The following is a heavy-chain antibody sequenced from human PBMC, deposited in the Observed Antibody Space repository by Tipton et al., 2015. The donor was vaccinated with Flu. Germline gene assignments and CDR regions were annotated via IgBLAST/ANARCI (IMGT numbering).Heavy chain of an antibody. CDR3: ARRDFSNYVSEPKNWFDP. CDR2: SHHTGST. J-gene: IGHJ5*02. V-gene: IGHV4-59*08. Sequence: TLSLTCTVSGGFVSSYYWNWIRQPPGKGLEWIGNSHHTGSTYRNPSLKSRVIISVDRSKNQFSLKLTSVTAADTAVYYCARRDFSNYVSEPKNWFDPWGQGTLVTVSS. D-gene: IGHD4-11*01. CDR1: GGFVSSYY.